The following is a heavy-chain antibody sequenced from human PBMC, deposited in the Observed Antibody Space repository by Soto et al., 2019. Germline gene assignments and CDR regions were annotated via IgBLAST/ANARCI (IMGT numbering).Heavy chain of an antibody. CDR3: ASCTICRGYYYYGMDV. J-gene: IGHJ6*02. V-gene: IGHV3-30-3*01. Sequence: GGSLRLSCAASGFTFSSYAMHWVRQAPGKGLEWVAVISYDGSNKYYADSVKGRFTISRDNSKNTLYLQMNSLRAEDTAVYYCASCTICRGYYYYGMDVWGQGTTVTVSS. CDR2: ISYDGSNK. CDR1: GFTFSSYA. D-gene: IGHD3-3*01.